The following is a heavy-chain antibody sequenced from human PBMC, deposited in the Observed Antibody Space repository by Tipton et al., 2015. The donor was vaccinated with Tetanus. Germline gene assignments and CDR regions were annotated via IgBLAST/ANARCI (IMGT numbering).Heavy chain of an antibody. CDR2: INRNGGGK. CDR3: ARDRGEDWTNFYYMDV. CDR1: GFIFSNYW. Sequence: SLRLSCSASGFIFSNYWMSWVRQAPGKGLEWVANINRNGGGKYYVDSVKGLFTISRDEAKKSVYLQMSSLRVGDTAVYYCARDRGEDWTNFYYMDVWGKGATVTVSS. D-gene: IGHD3/OR15-3a*01. J-gene: IGHJ6*03. V-gene: IGHV3-7*01.